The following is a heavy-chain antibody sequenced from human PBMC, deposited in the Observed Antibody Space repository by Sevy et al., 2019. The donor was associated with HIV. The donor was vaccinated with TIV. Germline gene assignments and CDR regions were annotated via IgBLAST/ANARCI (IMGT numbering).Heavy chain of an antibody. D-gene: IGHD6-19*01. CDR1: GFTFSSYA. CDR3: ARDGALGVAGAFDY. CDR2: ISYDGSNK. J-gene: IGHJ4*02. V-gene: IGHV3-30*04. Sequence: GGSLRLSCAASGFTFSSYAMHWVRQAPGKRLEWVAVISYDGSNKYYADSVKGRFTISRDNSKNTLYLQMNSLRAEDTAVYYCARDGALGVAGAFDYWGQGTLVTVSS.